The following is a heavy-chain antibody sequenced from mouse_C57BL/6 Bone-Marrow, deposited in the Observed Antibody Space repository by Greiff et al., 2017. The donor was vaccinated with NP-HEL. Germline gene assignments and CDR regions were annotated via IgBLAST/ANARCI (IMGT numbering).Heavy chain of an antibody. J-gene: IGHJ2*01. CDR1: GYTFTSYG. V-gene: IGHV1-81*01. CDR3: ARLETAQATNY. D-gene: IGHD3-2*02. Sequence: QVQLQQSGAELARPGASVKLSCKASGYTFTSYGISWVKQRTGQGLEWIGEIYPGSGNTYYNEKFKGKATLTADKSSSTAYMELRSLTSEDSAVYFCARLETAQATNYWGQGTTLTVSS. CDR2: IYPGSGNT.